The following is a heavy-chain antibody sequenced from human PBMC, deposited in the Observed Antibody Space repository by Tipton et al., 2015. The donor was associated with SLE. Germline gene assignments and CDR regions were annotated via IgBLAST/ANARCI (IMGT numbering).Heavy chain of an antibody. CDR2: IYHTGST. CDR3: ARHHLGVVVAATRYDAFDV. CDR1: GASITSGTHY. V-gene: IGHV4-39*01. Sequence: LRLSCTVSGASITSGTHYWGWIRQPPGKGLEWIGSIYHTGSTYYNPSLRRRLTISVDTSKNEFSLNLSSVTAADTAVYYCARHHLGVVVAATRYDAFDVWGQGTMVTVSS. D-gene: IGHD2-15*01. J-gene: IGHJ3*01.